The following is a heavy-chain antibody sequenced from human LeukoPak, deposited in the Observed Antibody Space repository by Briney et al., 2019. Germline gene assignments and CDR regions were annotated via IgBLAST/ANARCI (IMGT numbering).Heavy chain of an antibody. D-gene: IGHD3-10*01. J-gene: IGHJ4*02. CDR2: ISWNSGSI. Sequence: GGSLGLSCAASGFTFDDYAMPWVRQAPGKGLEWVSGISWNSGSIGYADSVKGRFTISRDNAKNSLYLQMNSLRAEDTALYYCAKAWYGSGTKGYFDYWGQGTLVTVSS. CDR3: AKAWYGSGTKGYFDY. V-gene: IGHV3-9*01. CDR1: GFTFDDYA.